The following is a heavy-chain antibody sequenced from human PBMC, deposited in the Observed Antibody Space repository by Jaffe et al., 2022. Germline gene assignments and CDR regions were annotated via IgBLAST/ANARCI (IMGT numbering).Heavy chain of an antibody. Sequence: EVQLVESGGGLVQPGRSLRLSCAASGFTFDDYAMHWVRQAPGKGLEWVSGISWNSGSIGYADSVKGRFTISRDNAKNSLYLQMNSLRAEDTALYYCAKDSRLGGGYDRLVYYYYYYMDVWGKGTTVTVSS. CDR1: GFTFDDYA. CDR3: AKDSRLGGGYDRLVYYYYYYMDV. D-gene: IGHD5-12*01. J-gene: IGHJ6*03. CDR2: ISWNSGSI. V-gene: IGHV3-9*01.